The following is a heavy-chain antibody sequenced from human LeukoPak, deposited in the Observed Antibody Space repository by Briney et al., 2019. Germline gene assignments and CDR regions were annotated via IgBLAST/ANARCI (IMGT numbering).Heavy chain of an antibody. V-gene: IGHV3-23*01. CDR1: GFTFSNFG. J-gene: IGHJ4*02. CDR3: AKTNGYYDY. CDR2: ISGGGDTT. Sequence: GGSLRLSCAASGFTFSNFGMSWVRQAPGRGLEWVSGISGGGDTTYYAESVKGRFTISRDNSKNTLFLQMNSLSAEDTAVYYCAKTNGYYDYWGQGTLVTVSS. D-gene: IGHD3-22*01.